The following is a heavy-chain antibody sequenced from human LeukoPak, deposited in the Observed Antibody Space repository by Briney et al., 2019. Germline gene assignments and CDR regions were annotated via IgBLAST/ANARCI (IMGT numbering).Heavy chain of an antibody. D-gene: IGHD2-21*02. CDR3: ARRQRGDLDY. CDR1: GFTFSSYA. Sequence: GGSLRLSCAASGFTFSSYAMSWVRQAPGKGLEWVSAISGSGGSTYYADSVKGRFTNSRDNSKNTLYLQMNSLRAEDTAVYYCARRQRGDLDYWGQGTLVTVSS. V-gene: IGHV3-23*01. CDR2: ISGSGGST. J-gene: IGHJ4*02.